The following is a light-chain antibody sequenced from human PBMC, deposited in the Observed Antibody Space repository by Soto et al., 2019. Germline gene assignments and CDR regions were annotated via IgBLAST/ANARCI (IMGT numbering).Light chain of an antibody. CDR3: QSYDSSVVL. CDR2: YHN. Sequence: NFMLTQPHSVSESPGETVTISCTRTSGGIGNNYVQWYQQRPGSAPTIVIYYHNQRPSGVPDRFSGSTYGSSTSASLTVSGLQTEDEADYDCQSYDSSVVLFGGGTKLTVL. V-gene: IGLV6-57*04. J-gene: IGLJ2*01. CDR1: SGGIGNNY.